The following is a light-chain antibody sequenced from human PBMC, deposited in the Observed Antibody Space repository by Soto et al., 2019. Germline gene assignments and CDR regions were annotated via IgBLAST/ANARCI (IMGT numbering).Light chain of an antibody. CDR2: DAS. V-gene: IGKV3-11*01. CDR1: QSVGTY. Sequence: EIVLTQSPAILSLSPGERATLSCRASQSVGTYLDWYQQKLGQAPRLLIYDASNRATGIPARFSGSGSGTDFTLTISSLEPEDFAVYFCQQYGSSPRTFGQGTKLEIK. J-gene: IGKJ2*01. CDR3: QQYGSSPRT.